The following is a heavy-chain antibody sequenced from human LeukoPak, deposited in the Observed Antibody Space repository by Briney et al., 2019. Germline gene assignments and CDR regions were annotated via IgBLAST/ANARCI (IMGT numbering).Heavy chain of an antibody. D-gene: IGHD2-15*01. CDR1: GFTFDYA. CDR2: ITWNRDNI. CDR3: AKDLGSAITSALVLDV. J-gene: IGHJ6*02. Sequence: GGSLRLSCAASGFTFDYAMHWVRQAPGKGLEWVSGITWNRDNIGYGDSVKGRFTISRDNVKNALYLQMNSLRPEDTALYYCAKDLGSAITSALVLDVWGQGTTVIVSS. V-gene: IGHV3-9*01.